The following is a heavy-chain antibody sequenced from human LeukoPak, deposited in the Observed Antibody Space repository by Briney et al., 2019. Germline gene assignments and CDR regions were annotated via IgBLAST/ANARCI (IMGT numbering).Heavy chain of an antibody. D-gene: IGHD1-26*01. J-gene: IGHJ4*02. Sequence: SETLSLICSVSGGSIGSYYWSWIRQTPGKGLEWIGYIYFTGSTTYNPSLKSRVTISLDTSKNQFSLKKTSVTAADTAVYYCARQRGSYFDLWGQGTLVTVSS. CDR3: ARQRGSYFDL. V-gene: IGHV4-59*08. CDR2: IYFTGST. CDR1: GGSIGSYY.